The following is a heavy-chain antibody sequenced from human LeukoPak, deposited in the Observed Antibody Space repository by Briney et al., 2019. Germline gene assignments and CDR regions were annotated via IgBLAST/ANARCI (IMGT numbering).Heavy chain of an antibody. CDR3: ARAMRSGYDY. J-gene: IGHJ4*02. CDR1: GFSFSDKY. Sequence: KPGGSLRLSCAASGFSFSDKYMAWIRQAPVKGLECVSYITSSSSYTNYADSVKGRFTISRDNAKNSLYLQMNSLRAEDTAVYYCARAMRSGYDYWGQGTLVTVSS. V-gene: IGHV3-11*05. D-gene: IGHD5-12*01. CDR2: ITSSSSYT.